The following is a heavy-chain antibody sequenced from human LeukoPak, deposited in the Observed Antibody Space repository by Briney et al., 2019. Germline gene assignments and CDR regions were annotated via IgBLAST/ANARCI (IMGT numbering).Heavy chain of an antibody. CDR3: ARSLESDY. Sequence: HPGGSLRLSCAASGFTFSSYAMSWVRQAPGKGLEWVSAISGSGGSTYYADSVKGRFTISRDNPKNSLYLQMNSLRDEDTAIYYCARSLESDYWGQGTLVTVSS. CDR1: GFTFSSYA. CDR2: ISGSGGST. V-gene: IGHV3-23*01. J-gene: IGHJ4*02.